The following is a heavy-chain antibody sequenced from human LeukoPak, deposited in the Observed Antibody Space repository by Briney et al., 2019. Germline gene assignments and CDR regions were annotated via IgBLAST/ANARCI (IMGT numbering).Heavy chain of an antibody. Sequence: SETLSLACAVSGASFSGYFWNWIRQSPEKGLEWIGEIKYDGTTNYNPSLTSRVTMSIDKATNQFHLKVTSLTAADTAVYYCARGPDYYGDYISWFPDAFHIWGQGTLVSVSP. V-gene: IGHV4-34*01. CDR2: IKYDGTT. CDR1: GASFSGYF. CDR3: ARGPDYYGDYISWFPDAFHI. D-gene: IGHD4-17*01. J-gene: IGHJ3*02.